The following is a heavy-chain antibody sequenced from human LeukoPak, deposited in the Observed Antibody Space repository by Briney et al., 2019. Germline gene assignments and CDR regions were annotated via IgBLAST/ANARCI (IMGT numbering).Heavy chain of an antibody. CDR2: IYSGGST. D-gene: IGHD3-3*01. V-gene: IGHV3-53*01. CDR3: ARVGKRITIFGVVIPNAFDI. J-gene: IGHJ3*02. CDR1: GFTVSSNY. Sequence: PGGSLRLSCAASGFTVSSNYMSWVRQAPGKGLEWFSVIYSGGSTYYADSVKGRFTISRDNSKNTLYLQMNSLRAEDTAVYYCARVGKRITIFGVVIPNAFDIWGQGTMVTVSS.